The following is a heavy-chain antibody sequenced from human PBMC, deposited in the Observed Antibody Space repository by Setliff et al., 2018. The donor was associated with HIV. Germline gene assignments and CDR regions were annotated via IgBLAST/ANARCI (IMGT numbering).Heavy chain of an antibody. J-gene: IGHJ3*02. Sequence: GASVKVSCKASGYTFTGNYIHWARQAPGQGLEWMGWINPNSGGTNYEQKFQGRVTMTRDKSTSTAYMELSSLRSEDTAVYYCARGGGYCGGDCYPTQDAFDIWGQGTMVTVSS. V-gene: IGHV1-2*02. D-gene: IGHD2-21*02. CDR1: GYTFTGNY. CDR2: INPNSGGT. CDR3: ARGGGYCGGDCYPTQDAFDI.